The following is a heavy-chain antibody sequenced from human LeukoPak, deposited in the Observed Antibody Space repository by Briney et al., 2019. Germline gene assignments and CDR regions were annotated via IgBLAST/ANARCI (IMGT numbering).Heavy chain of an antibody. D-gene: IGHD2-2*01. CDR1: GFTFSSYS. V-gene: IGHV3-48*01. J-gene: IGHJ4*02. Sequence: GGSLRLSCAASGFTFSSYSMTWVRQAPGKGLEWVSYITSSSSTIHYADSVKGRFTISRDNAKKSLYLQMNSLRAEDTAVYYCARGTNVKEDIVVVPAAYWGQGTLVTVSS. CDR2: ITSSSSTI. CDR3: ARGTNVKEDIVVVPAAY.